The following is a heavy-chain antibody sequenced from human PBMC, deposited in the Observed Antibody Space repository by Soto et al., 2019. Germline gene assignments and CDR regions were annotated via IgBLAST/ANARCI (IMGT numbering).Heavy chain of an antibody. CDR3: ARVRDTIFGVVSYFYYGMDA. D-gene: IGHD3-3*01. Sequence: QVQLQQWGAGLLKPSETLSLTCAVYGGSFNDYYWSWIRKPPGEGLEWIGDINHSGSTNYTPSLKSRVTMSVDTSKHQSSLRLSSVAAADTAVYYCARVRDTIFGVVSYFYYGMDAWGHGTTVSVSS. CDR2: INHSGST. J-gene: IGHJ6*02. V-gene: IGHV4-34*01. CDR1: GGSFNDYY.